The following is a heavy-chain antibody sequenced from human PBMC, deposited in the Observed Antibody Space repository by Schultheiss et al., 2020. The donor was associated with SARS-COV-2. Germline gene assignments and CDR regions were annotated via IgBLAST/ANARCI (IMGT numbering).Heavy chain of an antibody. D-gene: IGHD6-19*01. V-gene: IGHV3-15*01. J-gene: IGHJ1*01. Sequence: GGSLRLSCAASGFTFSDHYMDWVRQAPGKGLEWVGRIKSKTDGGTTDYAAPVKGRFTISRDDSKNTLYLQMNSLKTEDTAVYYCTTQARRGLHSGWYELEYFQHWGQGTLVTVSS. CDR2: IKSKTDGGTT. CDR3: TTQARRGLHSGWYELEYFQH. CDR1: GFTFSDHY.